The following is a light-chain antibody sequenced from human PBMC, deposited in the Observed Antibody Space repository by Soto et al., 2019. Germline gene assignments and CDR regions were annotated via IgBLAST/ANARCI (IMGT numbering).Light chain of an antibody. CDR2: HAS. CDR3: QHYNSYPWT. CDR1: QTINNW. J-gene: IGKJ1*01. V-gene: IGKV1-5*01. Sequence: DIQMTQSPSTLSASIGDRVTITCRASQTINNWLAWYQQKPGKAPNLLIYHASNFETGVTSRCSGSAFGTEFTLTISSLQPDDFATYYCQHYNSYPWTFGQGTKVEIK.